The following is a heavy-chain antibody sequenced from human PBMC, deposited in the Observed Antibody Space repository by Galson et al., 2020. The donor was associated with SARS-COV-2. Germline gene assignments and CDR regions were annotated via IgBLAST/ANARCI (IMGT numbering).Heavy chain of an antibody. CDR2: ISGSDGII. CDR3: ARGGRTRLDY. D-gene: IGHD1-26*01. J-gene: IGHJ4*02. Sequence: GESLTISCEASGFTFSYYEMNWVRQAPGKGLEWISYISGSDGIIYYADSVEGRFTISRDNAQNSLQLQMNSLRAEDTAVDYCARGGRTRLDYWGPGTLSTVTS. V-gene: IGHV3-48*03. CDR1: GFTFSYYE.